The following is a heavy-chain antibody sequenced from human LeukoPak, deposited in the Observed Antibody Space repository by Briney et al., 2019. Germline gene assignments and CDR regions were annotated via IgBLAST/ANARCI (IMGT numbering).Heavy chain of an antibody. V-gene: IGHV3-23*01. CDR2: IRGSGRAT. J-gene: IGHJ4*02. CDR1: GFSFSNHA. D-gene: IGHD2-21*02. Sequence: GGSLRLSCAASGFSFSNHAMSWVRQAPGKGLQWVSGIRGSGRATYYADSVKGRFTISRDSSTNTLYLQMNSLRAEDTAIYYCAKDLDVVVTTLDYWGQGTLVTVSS. CDR3: AKDLDVVVTTLDY.